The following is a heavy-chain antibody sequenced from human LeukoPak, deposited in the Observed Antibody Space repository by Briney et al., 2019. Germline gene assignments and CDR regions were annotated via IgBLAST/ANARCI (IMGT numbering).Heavy chain of an antibody. CDR1: GYTFTGCY. CDR2: INPNSGGT. J-gene: IGHJ4*02. D-gene: IGHD5-24*01. Sequence: ASVKVSCKASGYTFTGCYMHWVRQAPGQGLEWMGWINPNSGGTNYAQKFQGRVTMTRDTSISTAYMELSRLRSDDTAVYYCARSRDGYYEHFDYWGQGTLVTVSS. V-gene: IGHV1-2*02. CDR3: ARSRDGYYEHFDY.